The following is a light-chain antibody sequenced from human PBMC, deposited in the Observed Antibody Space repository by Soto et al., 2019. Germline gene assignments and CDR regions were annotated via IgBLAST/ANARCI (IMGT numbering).Light chain of an antibody. CDR1: SSDIINYNY. CDR2: DVS. CDR3: QSYDTSLSAYVV. V-gene: IGLV2-14*03. J-gene: IGLJ2*01. Sequence: QSVLTQPASVSGSPGQSITISCSGSSSDIINYNYVSWYQQHPGQAPKLMIYDVSNRPSGISNRFSGSKSGNTASLAITGLQAEDEADYYCQSYDTSLSAYVVFGGGTKLTVL.